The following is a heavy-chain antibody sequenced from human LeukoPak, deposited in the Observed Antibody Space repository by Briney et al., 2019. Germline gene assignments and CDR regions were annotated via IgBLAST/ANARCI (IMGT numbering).Heavy chain of an antibody. D-gene: IGHD2-21*02. V-gene: IGHV3-43*02. CDR3: AKVGGAYCGGDCYSLDY. CDR2: ISGDGGST. Sequence: GGSLRLSCAASGFTFDDYAMHWVRQAPGKGLEWVSLISGDGGSTYYADSVKGRFTISRDNSKNSLYLQMNSLRTEDTALYYCAKVGGAYCGGDCYSLDYWGQGSLVTVSS. CDR1: GFTFDDYA. J-gene: IGHJ4*02.